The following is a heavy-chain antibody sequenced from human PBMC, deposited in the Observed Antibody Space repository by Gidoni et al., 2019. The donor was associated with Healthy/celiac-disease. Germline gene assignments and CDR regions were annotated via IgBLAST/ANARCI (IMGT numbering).Heavy chain of an antibody. J-gene: IGHJ6*02. CDR1: GYTFTSYA. CDR2: INTNTGNP. Sequence: QVQLVQSGSELKKPGASVKVSCKASGYTFTSYALNWLRQAPGQGLEWMGWINTNTGNPTYAQGFTGRFVFSLDTSVSTAYLQISSLKAEDTAVYYCARAALLAYCGGDCYSYYYYGMDVWGQGTTVTVSS. D-gene: IGHD2-21*02. V-gene: IGHV7-4-1*02. CDR3: ARAALLAYCGGDCYSYYYYGMDV.